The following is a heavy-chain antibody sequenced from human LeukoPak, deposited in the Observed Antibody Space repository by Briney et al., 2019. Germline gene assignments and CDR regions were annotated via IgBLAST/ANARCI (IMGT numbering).Heavy chain of an antibody. CDR2: IYSGGTT. D-gene: IGHD2-2*03. CDR3: ASLDFVYYYYMDV. V-gene: IGHV3-53*01. CDR1: GFTVSGNY. Sequence: PGGSLRLSCAVSGFTVSGNYMSWVRQAPGKGLEWVSLIYSGGTTYYADSVKGRFTISRDNAKNSLYLQMNSLRAEDTAVYYCASLDFVYYYYMDVWGKGTTVTISS. J-gene: IGHJ6*03.